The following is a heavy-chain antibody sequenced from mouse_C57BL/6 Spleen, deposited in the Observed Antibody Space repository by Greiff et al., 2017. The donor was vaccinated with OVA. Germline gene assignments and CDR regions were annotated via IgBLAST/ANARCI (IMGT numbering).Heavy chain of an antibody. CDR2: ISDGGSYT. D-gene: IGHD3-2*02. Sequence: EVHLVESGGGLVKPGGSLKLSCAASGFTFSSYAMSWVRQTPEKRLEWVATISDGGSYTYYPDNVKGRFTISRDNAKNNLYLQMSHLKSEDTAMYYCARELDSSGYSFDDWGQGTTLTVSS. CDR3: ARELDSSGYSFDD. CDR1: GFTFSSYA. J-gene: IGHJ2*01. V-gene: IGHV5-4*01.